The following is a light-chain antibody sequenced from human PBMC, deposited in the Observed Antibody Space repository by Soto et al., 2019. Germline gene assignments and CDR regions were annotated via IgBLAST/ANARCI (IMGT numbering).Light chain of an antibody. CDR2: RDY. Sequence: SYELTQPLSVSVALRQTARLTCGGNHLGSKNVHWYQQKPGQAPVLVIYRDYNRPSGIPERLTASTSGNTATLTISRAQAGDEADYYCQVWDSSIAIFGGGTKLTVL. J-gene: IGLJ2*01. CDR3: QVWDSSIAI. V-gene: IGLV3-9*01. CDR1: HLGSKN.